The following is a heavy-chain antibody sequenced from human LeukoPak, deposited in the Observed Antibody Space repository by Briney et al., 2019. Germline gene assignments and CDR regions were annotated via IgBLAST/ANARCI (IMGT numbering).Heavy chain of an antibody. CDR3: AANRYNGNYYYYYMDV. CDR2: IIPIFGTA. D-gene: IGHD1-14*01. CDR1: GGTFSSYA. J-gene: IGHJ6*03. Sequence: SVKVSCKASGGTFSSYAISWVRQAPGQGLEWMGGIIPIFGTANYAQKFQGRVTITTDESTSTAYMELSSLRSEDTAVYYCAANRYNGNYYYYYMDVWGKGTTVTVSS. V-gene: IGHV1-69*05.